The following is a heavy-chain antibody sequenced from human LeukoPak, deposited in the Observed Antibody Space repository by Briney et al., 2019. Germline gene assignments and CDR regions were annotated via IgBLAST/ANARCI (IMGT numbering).Heavy chain of an antibody. CDR1: GYTFTSYD. CDR2: MNPNSGNT. Sequence: RASVKVSCKASGYTFTSYDINWVRQAPGQGLEWMGWMNPNSGNTGYAQKFQGRVTITRNTSISTAYMELSSLRSEDTAVYYCARGDESLLYDYWGQGTLVTVSS. J-gene: IGHJ4*02. D-gene: IGHD2-15*01. V-gene: IGHV1-8*01. CDR3: ARGDESLLYDY.